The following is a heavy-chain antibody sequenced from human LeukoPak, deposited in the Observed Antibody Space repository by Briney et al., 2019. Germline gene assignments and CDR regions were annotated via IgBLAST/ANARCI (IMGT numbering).Heavy chain of an antibody. CDR1: GYTFTSYD. D-gene: IGHD6-13*01. V-gene: IGHV1-8*03. J-gene: IGHJ6*03. CDR2: MNPNSGNT. CDR3: ARDSIAAAGDYYYYMDV. Sequence: ASVKVSCKASGYTFTSYDINWVRQATGQGLEWMGWMNPNSGNTGHAQKFQGRVTITRNTSISTAYMELSSLRSEDTAVYYCARDSIAAAGDYYYYMDVWGKGTTVTVSS.